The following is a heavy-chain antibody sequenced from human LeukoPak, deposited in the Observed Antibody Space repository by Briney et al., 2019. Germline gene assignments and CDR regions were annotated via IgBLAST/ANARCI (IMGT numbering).Heavy chain of an antibody. J-gene: IGHJ4*02. CDR1: GYTFTSYG. V-gene: IGHV1-18*01. Sequence: ASVKVSCKASGYTFTSYGISWVRQAPGQGLEWMGWISAYNGNTNYPQKLQGRVTMTTDTSTSTAYMELRSLRSDDTAVYYCGRGLGLGGPTWPDYWGQGTLVSVSS. D-gene: IGHD7-27*01. CDR2: ISAYNGNT. CDR3: GRGLGLGGPTWPDY.